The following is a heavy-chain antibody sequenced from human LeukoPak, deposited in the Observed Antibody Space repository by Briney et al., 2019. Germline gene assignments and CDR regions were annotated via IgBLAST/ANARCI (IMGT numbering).Heavy chain of an antibody. Sequence: GGSLRLSCAASGINVSANYMTWIRQAPGKGLEWVSLIYGAGAAYYAESVRGRFIISRDNSKNTLFLQMNSLRAEDTAVYYCVSSTGQQLIPYDDWGQGTHVAVSS. D-gene: IGHD6-13*01. CDR1: GINVSANY. V-gene: IGHV3-66*02. J-gene: IGHJ4*02. CDR3: VSSTGQQLIPYDD. CDR2: IYGAGAA.